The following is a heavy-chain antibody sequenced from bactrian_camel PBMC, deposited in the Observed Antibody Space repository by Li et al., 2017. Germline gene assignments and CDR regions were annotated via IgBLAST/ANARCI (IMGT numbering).Heavy chain of an antibody. CDR3: AADGWVERDGRCDS. V-gene: IGHV3S10*01. D-gene: IGHD3*01. CDR1: GYTYSRFSRYC. CDR2: LYTDGIT. J-gene: IGHJ4*01. Sequence: DVQLVESGGGSVQSGGSLRLSCAASGYTYSRFSRYCLGWFRQSPGEGLEWVANLYTDGITHYADSVKGRFTISKDNAKNTVYLQMTDLKVEDTAVYYCAADGWVERDGRCDSLSQGTQVTVS.